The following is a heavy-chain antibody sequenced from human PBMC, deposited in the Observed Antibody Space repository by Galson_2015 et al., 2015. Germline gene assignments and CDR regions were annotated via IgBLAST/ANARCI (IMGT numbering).Heavy chain of an antibody. CDR2: INTHTGTP. Sequence: SVKVSCKASGSTFTGYTMNWVRQAPGQGLEWIGWINTHTGTPTYAPGFTGQFVFSLDTSVSTAYLQISSLKAEDTAVYYCARAGGYCFSTPCYGLDYWGRGTLVPVSS. J-gene: IGHJ4*02. D-gene: IGHD2-2*01. CDR1: GSTFTGYT. V-gene: IGHV7-4-1*02. CDR3: ARAGGYCFSTPCYGLDY.